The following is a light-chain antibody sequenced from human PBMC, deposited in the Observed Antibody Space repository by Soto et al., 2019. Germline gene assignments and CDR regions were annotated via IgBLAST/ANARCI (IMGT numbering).Light chain of an antibody. Sequence: DVVMTQAPPSLPVTLGQPASISCRSSQSVVYRDGNAYLNWLLQRPRQSPRRLIYTVSNRDCAVPDRFSGDGLGTDFTLKISRVEDEDVGIYYCMQGTYWPPTFGQGTKVEI. V-gene: IGKV2-30*01. CDR1: QSVVYRDGNAY. CDR2: TVS. CDR3: MQGTYWPPT. J-gene: IGKJ1*01.